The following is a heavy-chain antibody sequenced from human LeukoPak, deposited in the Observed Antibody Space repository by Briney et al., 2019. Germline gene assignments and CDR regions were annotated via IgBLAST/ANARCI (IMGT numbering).Heavy chain of an antibody. CDR3: AREVSVALYYYYYYMDV. CDR1: GGTFSSYA. CDR2: IIPIFGTA. D-gene: IGHD2-15*01. J-gene: IGHJ6*03. V-gene: IGHV1-69*05. Sequence: SVKVSCKASGGTFSSYAISWVRQAPGQGLEWMGRIIPIFGTANYAQKFQGRVTITTDESTSTAYMELSSLRSEDTAVYYCAREVSVALYYYYYYMDVWGKGTTVTVSS.